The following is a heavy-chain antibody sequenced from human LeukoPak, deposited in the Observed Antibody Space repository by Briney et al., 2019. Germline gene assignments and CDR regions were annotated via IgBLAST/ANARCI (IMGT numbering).Heavy chain of an antibody. CDR3: ARDGGSYLQPTDY. V-gene: IGHV3-23*01. CDR1: GFTVSSNY. D-gene: IGHD1-26*01. Sequence: GGSLRLSCAASGFTVSSNYMSWVRQAPGKGLEWVSSITGGGDSTYYADSVKGRFTISRDNSKNTLYLQMNSLRAEDTAVYHCARDGGSYLQPTDYWGQGTLVTVSS. J-gene: IGHJ4*02. CDR2: ITGGGDST.